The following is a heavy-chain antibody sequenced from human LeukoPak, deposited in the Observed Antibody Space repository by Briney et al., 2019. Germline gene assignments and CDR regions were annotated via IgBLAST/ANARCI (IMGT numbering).Heavy chain of an antibody. CDR2: IKSKTYGATT. V-gene: IGHV3-15*01. J-gene: IGHJ5*02. D-gene: IGHD3-10*01. Sequence: EWVGRIKSKTYGATTYYAAPVKGRFTISTDDSKNTLYLQMNSLKTEDTAVYYCTTDFYGSGSYLEDNGFDPWGQGTLVTVSS. CDR3: TTDFYGSGSYLEDNGFDP.